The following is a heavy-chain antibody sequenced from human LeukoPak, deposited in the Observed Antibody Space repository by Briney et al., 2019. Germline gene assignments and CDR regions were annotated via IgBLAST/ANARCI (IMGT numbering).Heavy chain of an antibody. CDR1: GFTFSSYW. J-gene: IGHJ5*02. CDR3: AKPDIVVVPAAIVS. D-gene: IGHD2-2*01. V-gene: IGHV3-30*02. Sequence: SGGSLRLSCAASGFTFSSYWMHWVRQAPGKGLEWVAFIRYDGSNKYYADSVKGRFTISRDNSKNTLYLQMNSLRAEDTAVYYCAKPDIVVVPAAIVSWGQGTLVTVSS. CDR2: IRYDGSNK.